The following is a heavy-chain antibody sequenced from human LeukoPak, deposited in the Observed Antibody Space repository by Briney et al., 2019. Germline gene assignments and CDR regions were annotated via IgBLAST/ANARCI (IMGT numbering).Heavy chain of an antibody. D-gene: IGHD3-10*01. CDR3: SRGLGSGSYFGY. CDR2: IYTSGST. Sequence: SETLSLTCAVSGGSLSSYYWSWIRQPAGKGLEWIGGIYTSGSTNYNPSRKSRITISVDTSKNQFSLKLNSLTAADTSLFYCSRGLGSGSYFGYWGEGGLVTVPS. J-gene: IGHJ4*02. CDR1: GGSLSSYY. V-gene: IGHV4-4*07.